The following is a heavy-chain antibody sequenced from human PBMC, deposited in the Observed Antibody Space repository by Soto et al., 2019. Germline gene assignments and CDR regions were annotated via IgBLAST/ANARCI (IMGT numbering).Heavy chain of an antibody. CDR3: GRLLFTGGSCFDY. J-gene: IGHJ4*02. D-gene: IGHD2-8*02. CDR1: GCSISSYD. V-gene: IGHV4-59*01. Sequence: ETLRLTCTVSGCSISSYDWIWIRQPQGKGLEWIGFIYDSGGTNYNPSLKRRVTTSADTYKKQFSLKQSTVTAADAAAEYCGRLLFTGGSCFDYWGQGTLVTVSS. CDR2: IYDSGGT.